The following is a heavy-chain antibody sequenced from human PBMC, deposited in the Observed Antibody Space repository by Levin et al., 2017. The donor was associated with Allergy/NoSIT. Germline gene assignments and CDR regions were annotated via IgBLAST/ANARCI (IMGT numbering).Heavy chain of an antibody. CDR2: ISADGVTT. Sequence: PGGSLRLSCAASGFTFSTYAMSWVRQDPAGGLEWVSAISADGVTTYYPDSVKGRFTISRDNSQNTLFLQINSLRVEDTAVYYCASVYSSSWYFPAYWGQGTLVTVSS. V-gene: IGHV3-23*01. J-gene: IGHJ4*02. CDR3: ASVYSSSWYFPAY. CDR1: GFTFSTYA. D-gene: IGHD6-13*01.